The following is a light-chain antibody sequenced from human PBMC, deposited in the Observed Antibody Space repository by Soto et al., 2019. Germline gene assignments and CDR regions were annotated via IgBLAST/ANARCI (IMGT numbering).Light chain of an antibody. CDR2: AVV. CDR1: SSDVGNYNF. V-gene: IGLV2-11*01. CDR3: HSHADRFAL. J-gene: IGLJ2*01. Sequence: HSVLSKPRSVSGSPGQSVTISCPGSSSDVGNYNFVSWYQQHPGKFPKLMIYAVVKRPSGVPDLFSGSKSGNTASLTISGRQADDEADYYCHSHADRFALFGGETQLTDL.